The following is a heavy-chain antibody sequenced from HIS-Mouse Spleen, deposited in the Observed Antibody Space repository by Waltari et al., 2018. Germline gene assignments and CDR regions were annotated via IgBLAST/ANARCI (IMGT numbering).Heavy chain of an antibody. CDR3: AKDRGSPLYFDY. Sequence: QVPLVDSGGGVVQLGRSLSRRGPASAFSVIISGLHCVRQAPGKGLEWVAVRSYDGSNKYYADSVKGRFTISRDNSKNTLYLQMNSLRAEDTAVYYCAKDRGSPLYFDYWGQGTLVTVSS. V-gene: IGHV3-30*18. D-gene: IGHD1-26*01. CDR2: RSYDGSNK. CDR1: AFSVIISG. J-gene: IGHJ4*02.